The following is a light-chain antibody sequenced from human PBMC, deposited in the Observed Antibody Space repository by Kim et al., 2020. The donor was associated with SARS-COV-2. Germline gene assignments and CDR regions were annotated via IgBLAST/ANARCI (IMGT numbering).Light chain of an antibody. J-gene: IGKJ4*01. Sequence: ASVGDRVTIPCRASQGISTSLAWYQQKPGKGPKLLIYAASTLQRGVPSRFTGSGSGTDFTLTISTLQPEDFATYHCQQLNSYPLTFGGGTKVDIK. CDR2: AAS. CDR3: QQLNSYPLT. CDR1: QGISTS. V-gene: IGKV1-9*01.